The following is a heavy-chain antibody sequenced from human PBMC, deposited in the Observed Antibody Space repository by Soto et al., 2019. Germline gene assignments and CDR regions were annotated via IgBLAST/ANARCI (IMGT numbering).Heavy chain of an antibody. CDR2: ISAHNGNT. J-gene: IGHJ4*02. CDR3: ARGRYGDY. V-gene: IGHV1-18*01. CDR1: GYAFTTYG. D-gene: IGHD1-1*01. Sequence: QVHLVQSGAEVKKPGASVKVSCKGSGYAFTTYGITWVRQAPGQGIEWMGWISAHNGNTNYAQKLQGRVTVTRDTSTSTAYMELRSLRSDDTAVYYCARGRYGDYWGQGARVTVSS.